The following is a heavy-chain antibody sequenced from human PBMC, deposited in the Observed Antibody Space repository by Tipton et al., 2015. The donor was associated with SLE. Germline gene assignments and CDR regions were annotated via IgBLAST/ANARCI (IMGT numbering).Heavy chain of an antibody. Sequence: TLSLTCFVSGGSISSDYWSWIRQPPGKGLEWIGYIYYSGSTNYNPSLKSRVTISVDTSKNQLSLKLSSVTAADTAVYYCARHGPVGTGPMNDAFDIWGQGTMVTVSS. CDR2: IYYSGST. J-gene: IGHJ3*02. CDR3: ARHGPVGTGPMNDAFDI. V-gene: IGHV4-59*08. D-gene: IGHD3/OR15-3a*01. CDR1: GGSISSDY.